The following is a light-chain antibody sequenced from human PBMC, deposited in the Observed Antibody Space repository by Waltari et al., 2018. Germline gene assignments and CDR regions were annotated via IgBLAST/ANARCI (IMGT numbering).Light chain of an antibody. CDR3: QAWDSSTACVV. CDR2: QDL. Sequence: SYELTQPPSVSVSPGQTASITCSGDQLDDNYVHWYQQQPGQSPVLVIYQDLKRPSGIPERFSGFNSGNTATLTIRGTQAMDEADYFCQAWDSSTACVVFGGGTKLTVL. CDR1: QLDDNY. V-gene: IGLV3-1*01. J-gene: IGLJ2*01.